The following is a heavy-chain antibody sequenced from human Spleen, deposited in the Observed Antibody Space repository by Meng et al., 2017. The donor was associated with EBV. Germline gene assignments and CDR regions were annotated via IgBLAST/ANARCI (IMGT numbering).Heavy chain of an antibody. CDR2: IYHSGIT. V-gene: IGHV4-4*02. J-gene: IGHJ4*02. Sequence: VRLQGSGPGLVKPSGPLSLTCAVSGGSISGSNWWSWVRQPPGKGLEWIGEIYHSGITNYKPSLKSRVTISVDKSKNQFSLKLSSVTAADTAVYYCARAQDYYDSSGYVPHYFDYWGQGTLVTVSS. CDR1: GGSISGSNW. D-gene: IGHD3-22*01. CDR3: ARAQDYYDSSGYVPHYFDY.